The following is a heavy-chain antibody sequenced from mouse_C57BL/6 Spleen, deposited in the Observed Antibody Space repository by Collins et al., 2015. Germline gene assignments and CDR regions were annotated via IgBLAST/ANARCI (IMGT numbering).Heavy chain of an antibody. V-gene: IGHV1-43*01. CDR1: GYSFTGYY. CDR3: ARSLFGSRNAMDY. D-gene: IGHD1-1*01. Sequence: EVKLQQSGPELVKPGASVKISCKASGYSFTGYYMHWVKQSSEKSLEWIGEINPSTGGTSYNQKFKGKATLTVDKSSSTAYMQLKSLTSEDSAVYYCARSLFGSRNAMDYWGQGTSVTVSS. CDR2: INPSTGGT. J-gene: IGHJ4*01.